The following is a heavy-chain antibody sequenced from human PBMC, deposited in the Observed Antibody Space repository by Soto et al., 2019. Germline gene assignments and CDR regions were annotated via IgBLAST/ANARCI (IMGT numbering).Heavy chain of an antibody. CDR3: ARLSILRWPRLDS. V-gene: IGHV4-59*01. CDR2: IYYSGST. D-gene: IGHD3-3*02. Sequence: PSETLSLTCSVSGGSMNNYYWSWIRQPPGKGLEYIGYIYYSGSTNYNSSLKSRVTISLDTSKNQFSLKLSSLTAADTAVYFCARLSILRWPRLDSWGQGTLVTVSS. J-gene: IGHJ4*02. CDR1: GGSMNNYY.